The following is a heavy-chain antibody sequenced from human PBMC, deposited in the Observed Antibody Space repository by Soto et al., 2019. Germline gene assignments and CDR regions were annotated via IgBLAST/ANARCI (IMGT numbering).Heavy chain of an antibody. V-gene: IGHV1-2*02. J-gene: IGHJ5*02. Sequence: QVQLVQSGAEVKKPGASVKVSCKASGYTFTAYYMHWVRQAPGQGLEWMGWINPNSGGTYHAQNFQGRVTMPRDTSTPTAYMELASLRSDDTAVYYCARGGGRGYNELDPWGHGTLVIVSS. CDR1: GYTFTAYY. CDR2: INPNSGGT. CDR3: ARGGGRGYNELDP. D-gene: IGHD5-12*01.